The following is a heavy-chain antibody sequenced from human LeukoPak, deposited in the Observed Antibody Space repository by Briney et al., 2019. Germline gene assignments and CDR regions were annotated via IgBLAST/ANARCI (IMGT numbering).Heavy chain of an antibody. V-gene: IGHV3-30*02. D-gene: IGHD5-18*01. CDR1: GFTFSSYG. Sequence: SGGSLRLSCAASGFTFSSYGMHWVRQAPGKGLEWVAFIRYDGSNKYYADSAKGRFTISRDNSKNTLYLQMNSLRAEDTAVYYCAKDGPKFSYGTGGGSYWGQGTLVTVSS. CDR3: AKDGPKFSYGTGGGSY. J-gene: IGHJ4*02. CDR2: IRYDGSNK.